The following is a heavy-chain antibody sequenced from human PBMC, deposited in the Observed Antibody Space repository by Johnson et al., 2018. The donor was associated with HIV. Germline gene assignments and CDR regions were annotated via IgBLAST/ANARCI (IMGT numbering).Heavy chain of an antibody. J-gene: IGHJ3*02. CDR2: TYSCCST. D-gene: IGHD1-26*01. V-gene: IGHV3-66*02. CDR3: ERDLWDAHSPPAGAVDI. Sequence: EQLVESGGGLVQPGGSLRLSCAASGFSVSSNYMSWVRQSPGKGLEWVSVTYSCCSTYYADSVKGRFTISRDNSQNTLYLQMTSLRPEDTAVYYCERDLWDAHSPPAGAVDIWGQGTMVTVSS. CDR1: GFSVSSNY.